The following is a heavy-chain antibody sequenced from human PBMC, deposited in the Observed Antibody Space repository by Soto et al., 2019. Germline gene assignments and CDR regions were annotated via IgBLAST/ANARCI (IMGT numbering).Heavy chain of an antibody. CDR2: FSGGRGGS. D-gene: IGHD1-1*01. Sequence: EVQLLESGGGSVQPGGSLKLSCAVSGFSISEYGVTWVRQPPGKGLEWVSGFSGGRGGSFYADSVRGRFTISRDNSRNMVYLQMDSLGVEDTALYYCGKWNGFGDSWGQGTLVTVSS. CDR3: GKWNGFGDS. CDR1: GFSISEYG. V-gene: IGHV3-23*01. J-gene: IGHJ4*02.